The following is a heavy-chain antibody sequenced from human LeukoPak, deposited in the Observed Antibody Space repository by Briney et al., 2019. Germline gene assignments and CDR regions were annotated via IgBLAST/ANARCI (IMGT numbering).Heavy chain of an antibody. V-gene: IGHV4-39*01. J-gene: IGHJ6*02. CDR2: IYYSGST. Sequence: SETLSLTCTVSGGSISSSSYYWGWIRQPPGKGLEWIGSIYYSGSTYYNPSLKSRVTISVDTSKNQFSLKLSSVTAADTAVYYCARLTYYYGMDVWGQGTTVTVSS. CDR1: GGSISSSSYY. CDR3: ARLTYYYGMDV.